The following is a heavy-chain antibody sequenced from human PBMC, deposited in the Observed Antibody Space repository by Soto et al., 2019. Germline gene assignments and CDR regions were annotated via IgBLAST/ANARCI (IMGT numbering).Heavy chain of an antibody. CDR2: VSGDNGHT. Sequence: QVQLVQSGAEVKKPGASVKVSCKASGYTFTTHGISWVRQAPGQGLEWMGWVSGDNGHTNYAQSLQGRVTMTTDTSKNTAYMELRSQRSDDTAVYYCARDLGYCRSGTCYREWFDPWGQGTLVTVSS. D-gene: IGHD2-15*01. J-gene: IGHJ5*02. CDR1: GYTFTTHG. CDR3: ARDLGYCRSGTCYREWFDP. V-gene: IGHV1-18*01.